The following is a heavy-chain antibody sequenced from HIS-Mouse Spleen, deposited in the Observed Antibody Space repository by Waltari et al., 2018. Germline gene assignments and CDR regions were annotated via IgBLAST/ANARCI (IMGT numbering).Heavy chain of an antibody. J-gene: IGHJ4*02. V-gene: IGHV3-30*18. CDR1: GFTFSSYG. CDR3: AKDKHHAFDY. Sequence: QVQLVESWGGVVQPVRSLRLSCAAAGFTFSSYGMHLVRQAPGKGLEWVAVISYDGSNKYYADSVKGRFTISRDNSKNTLYLQMNSLRAEDTAVYYCAKDKHHAFDYWGQGTLVTVSS. CDR2: ISYDGSNK.